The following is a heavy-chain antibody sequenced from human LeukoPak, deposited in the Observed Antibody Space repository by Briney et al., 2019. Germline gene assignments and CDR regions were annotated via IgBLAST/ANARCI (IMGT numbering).Heavy chain of an antibody. D-gene: IGHD3-22*01. Sequence: AASVKVSCKASGYTFTTYDINWVRQATGQGLEWMGWMDPNSGNTGYAQKFQGRATMTRNTSIRTAYMELSSLRSEDTAVYYCARTYYYDSADFRTLYGMDVWGQGTTVTVSS. J-gene: IGHJ6*02. CDR2: MDPNSGNT. CDR1: GYTFTTYD. V-gene: IGHV1-8*01. CDR3: ARTYYYDSADFRTLYGMDV.